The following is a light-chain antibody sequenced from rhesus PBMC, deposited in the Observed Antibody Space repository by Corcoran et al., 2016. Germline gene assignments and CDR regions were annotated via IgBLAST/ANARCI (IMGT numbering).Light chain of an antibody. CDR3: QHYYSTPPS. J-gene: IGKJ2*01. CDR2: AAS. Sequence: DIQMTQSPSSLSASVGDRVTITCRASQDISNYLAWYQQKPGDTPKLLIYAASGLQSGIPSRFSGSGSGTDFTLTISSLQSEDFATYYCQHYYSTPPSFGQGTKVEIK. V-gene: IGKV1-25*02. CDR1: QDISNY.